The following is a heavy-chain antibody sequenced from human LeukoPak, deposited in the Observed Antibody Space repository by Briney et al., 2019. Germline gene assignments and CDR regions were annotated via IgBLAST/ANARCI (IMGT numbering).Heavy chain of an antibody. CDR2: IGGGGTL. Sequence: GGSLRLSCTASGFTVSSYAMGWVRQAPGKGLEWVSAIGGGGTLYYADSVKGRFSISRDISKNTLLLQMNSLRAEDTAVYYCARRRYDWGGDFANWGQGTLVTVSS. V-gene: IGHV3-23*01. J-gene: IGHJ4*02. D-gene: IGHD3-16*01. CDR3: ARRRYDWGGDFAN. CDR1: GFTVSSYA.